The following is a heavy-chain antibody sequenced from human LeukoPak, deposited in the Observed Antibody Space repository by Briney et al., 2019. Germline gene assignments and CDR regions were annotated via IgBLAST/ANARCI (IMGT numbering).Heavy chain of an antibody. V-gene: IGHV4-34*01. CDR3: ARQLYGSDY. Sequence: SETLSLTCDVSGVSFSTYYRSWIRQSPEKGLEWIGEVNHSGYTNYNPSLKGRVTISVDTSKNQFSLTLSSVTAADTAVYYCARQLYGSDYWGQGTLVTVSS. CDR2: VNHSGYT. CDR1: GVSFSTYY. D-gene: IGHD4-17*01. J-gene: IGHJ4*02.